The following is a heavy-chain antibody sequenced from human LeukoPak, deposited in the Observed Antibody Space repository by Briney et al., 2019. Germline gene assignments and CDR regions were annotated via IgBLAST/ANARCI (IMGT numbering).Heavy chain of an antibody. V-gene: IGHV3-23*01. J-gene: IGHJ4*02. CDR3: ARDWKRRGSDFDY. Sequence: GGSLRLSCAASGFTFSSYSMSWVRQAPGKGLEWVSGISGSGGTTYSADSVKGRFTISRDNAKNSVYLQMNSLRAEDTAVYYCARDWKRRGSDFDYWGQGTLVTVSS. CDR1: GFTFSSYS. CDR2: ISGSGGTT. D-gene: IGHD1-1*01.